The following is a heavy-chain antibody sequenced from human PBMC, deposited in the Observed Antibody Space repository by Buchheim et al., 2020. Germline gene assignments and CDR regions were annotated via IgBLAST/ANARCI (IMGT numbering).Heavy chain of an antibody. CDR3: AKNVDTAMLRPFDY. Sequence: EVQLLESGGGLVQPGGSLRLSCAASGFTFGTYSMTWVRQAPGKGLEWVSAISGSGGSTYYADSVKGRFTISRDNSKNTLYLHMNSLRAEDTAVYHCAKNVDTAMLRPFDYWGQGAL. CDR1: GFTFGTYS. J-gene: IGHJ4*02. CDR2: ISGSGGST. D-gene: IGHD5-18*01. V-gene: IGHV3-23*01.